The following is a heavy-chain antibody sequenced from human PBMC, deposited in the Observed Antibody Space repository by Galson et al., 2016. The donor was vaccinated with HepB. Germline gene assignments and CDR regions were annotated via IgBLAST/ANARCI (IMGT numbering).Heavy chain of an antibody. J-gene: IGHJ4*02. Sequence: SVKVSCKASGYTFTSYAMHWVRQAPGQRLEWMGWINAGNGNTKCSQKLQGRVTITRDTSASTAYMKLSSLRSEDTAVYYCARGPGNYYFDYWGQGTLVTVSS. D-gene: IGHD1-7*01. CDR3: ARGPGNYYFDY. V-gene: IGHV1-3*01. CDR2: INAGNGNT. CDR1: GYTFTSYA.